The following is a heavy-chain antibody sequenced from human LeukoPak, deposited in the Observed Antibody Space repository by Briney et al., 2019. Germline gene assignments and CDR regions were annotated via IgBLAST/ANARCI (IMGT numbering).Heavy chain of an antibody. J-gene: IGHJ6*02. Sequence: SETLSLTCAVSGGSISSGGYSWSWIRQPPGKGLEWIGYIYHSGSTYYNPSLKSRVTISVDRSKNQFSLKLSSVTAADTAVYFWGGGPPPPVGYYYYGMDVWGQGTTVTVSS. CDR2: IYHSGST. D-gene: IGHD3-16*01. CDR3: GGGPPPPVGYYYYGMDV. V-gene: IGHV4-30-2*01. CDR1: GGSISSGGYS.